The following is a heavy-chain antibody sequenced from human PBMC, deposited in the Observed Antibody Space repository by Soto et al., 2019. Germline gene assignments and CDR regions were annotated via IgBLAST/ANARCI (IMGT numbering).Heavy chain of an antibody. CDR2: MNPNSGNT. CDR3: ARCGYDFWSGYYIGDY. J-gene: IGHJ4*02. Sequence: QVQLVQSGAEVKKPGASVKVSCKASGYTFTSYDINWVRQATGQGLEWMGWMNPNSGNTGYAQKFQGRVTMTRNTSISTAYMELSSLRYEDTAVYYCARCGYDFWSGYYIGDYWGQGTLVTVSS. CDR1: GYTFTSYD. V-gene: IGHV1-8*01. D-gene: IGHD3-3*01.